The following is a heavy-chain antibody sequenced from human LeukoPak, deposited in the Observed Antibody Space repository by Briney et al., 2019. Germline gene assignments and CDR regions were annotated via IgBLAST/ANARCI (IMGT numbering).Heavy chain of an antibody. CDR1: GFTFSSHW. CDR3: ARDSYRALEY. D-gene: IGHD1-14*01. Sequence: GGSLRLSCAAPGFTFSSHWMNWVRQAPGKGLDWVAHINQDGSEKYYVDSVKGRFTISRDNAKNSLYLQMNSLRAEDTAVYYCARDSYRALEYWGQGTVVTVSS. J-gene: IGHJ4*02. CDR2: INQDGSEK. V-gene: IGHV3-7*01.